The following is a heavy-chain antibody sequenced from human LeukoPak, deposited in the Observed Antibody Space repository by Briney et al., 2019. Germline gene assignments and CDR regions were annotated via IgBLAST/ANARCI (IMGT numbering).Heavy chain of an antibody. CDR1: GYSISSGYY. Sequence: PSETLSLTCAVSGYSISSGYYWGWIRQPPGKGLEWIGSIYHSGSTYYNPSLKSRVTISVDTSKNQFSLKLSSVTAADTAVYYCASSEYSSSSPDYWGQGTLVTVSS. D-gene: IGHD6-6*01. CDR3: ASSEYSSSSPDY. V-gene: IGHV4-38-2*01. CDR2: IYHSGST. J-gene: IGHJ4*02.